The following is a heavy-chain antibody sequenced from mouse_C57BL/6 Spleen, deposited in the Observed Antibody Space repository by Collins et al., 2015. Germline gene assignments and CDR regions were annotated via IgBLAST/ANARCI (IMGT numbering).Heavy chain of an antibody. Sequence: EVQLVESGGGLVKPGGSLKLSCAASGFAFSSYDMSWVRQTPEKRLEWVAYISSGGGSTYYPDTVKGRFTISRDNAKNTLYLQMSSLKSEDTAMYYCARLLYGNFYYYAMDYWGQGTSVTVSS. CDR2: ISSGGGST. D-gene: IGHD2-1*01. V-gene: IGHV5-12-1*01. CDR3: ARLLYGNFYYYAMDY. J-gene: IGHJ4*01. CDR1: GFAFSSYD.